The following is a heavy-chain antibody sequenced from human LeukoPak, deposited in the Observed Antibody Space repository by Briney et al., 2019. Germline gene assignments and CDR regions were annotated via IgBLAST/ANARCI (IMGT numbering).Heavy chain of an antibody. J-gene: IGHJ4*02. CDR2: INSDGSST. CDR1: GFTFSSYW. CDR3: AKDTSIGRYCTNGVCSPFDY. D-gene: IGHD2-8*01. Sequence: GGSLRLSCAASGFTFSSYWMHWVRQAPGKGLVWVSRINSDGSSTSYADSAKGRFTISRDNAKNTLYLQMNSLRAEDTAVYYCAKDTSIGRYCTNGVCSPFDYWGQGTLVTVSS. V-gene: IGHV3-74*01.